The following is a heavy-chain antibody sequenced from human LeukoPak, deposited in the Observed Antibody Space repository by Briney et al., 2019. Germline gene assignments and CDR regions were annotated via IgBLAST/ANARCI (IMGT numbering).Heavy chain of an antibody. CDR2: IYYSGST. D-gene: IGHD6-13*01. Sequence: SETLSLTCTVSGGSISSSSYYWGWIRQPPGKGLEWIGSIYYSGSTYYNPSLKSRVTISVDTSKNQFSLKLSSVTAADTAVYYCARVSQQLTDYWGQGTLVTVSS. J-gene: IGHJ4*02. V-gene: IGHV4-39*07. CDR1: GGSISSSSYY. CDR3: ARVSQQLTDY.